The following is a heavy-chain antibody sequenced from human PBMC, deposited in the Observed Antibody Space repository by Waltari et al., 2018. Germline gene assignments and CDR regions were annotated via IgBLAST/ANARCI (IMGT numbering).Heavy chain of an antibody. V-gene: IGHV4-61*02. D-gene: IGHD6-13*01. Sequence: QVQLQESGPGLVEPSQTLSLTCTVSGGSISSGSYYWSWIRQPAGKGLEWIGRIYTSGSTNYNPSLKSRVTISVDTSKNQFSLKLSSVTAADTAVYYGARAKYSSRPMDVWGKGTTVTVSS. CDR3: ARAKYSSRPMDV. CDR2: IYTSGST. J-gene: IGHJ6*04. CDR1: GGSISSGSYY.